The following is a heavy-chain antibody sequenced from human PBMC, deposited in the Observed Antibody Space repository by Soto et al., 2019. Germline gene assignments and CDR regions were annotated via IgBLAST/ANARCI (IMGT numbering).Heavy chain of an antibody. Sequence: QVQLQESGPGLVKPSETLSLTCTVSGGSISSYYWSWIRQPPGKGLEWIGYIYYSGSTNYNPSLKSRVTISVDTSKNQFSLKLSSVTAVDTAVYYCAREGSGNPHYYYYGMDVWGQGTTVTVSS. CDR3: AREGSGNPHYYYYGMDV. J-gene: IGHJ6*02. CDR2: IYYSGST. D-gene: IGHD3-10*01. CDR1: GGSISSYY. V-gene: IGHV4-59*01.